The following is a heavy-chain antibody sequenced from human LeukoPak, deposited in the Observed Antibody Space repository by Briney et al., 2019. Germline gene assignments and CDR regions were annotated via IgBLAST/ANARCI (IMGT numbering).Heavy chain of an antibody. CDR2: ISCDGSNK. D-gene: IGHD6-19*01. V-gene: IGHV3-30*18. CDR1: GFTFSSYG. J-gene: IGHJ5*01. Sequence: GRSLRLSCAASGFTFSSYGMHWVRQAPGKGLEWVAVISCDGSNKYYADSVKGRFTISRDNSKNTLYLQMNSLRAEDTAVYYCAKDEEGYSSGWYGSWGQGTLVTVSS. CDR3: AKDEEGYSSGWYGS.